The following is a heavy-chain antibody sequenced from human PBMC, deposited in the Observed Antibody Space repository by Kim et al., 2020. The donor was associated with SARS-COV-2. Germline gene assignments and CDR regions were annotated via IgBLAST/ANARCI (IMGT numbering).Heavy chain of an antibody. V-gene: IGHV4-39*07. D-gene: IGHD2-21*01. CDR2: IYYSGST. CDR3: AHSFQDPFGY. CDR1: GGSISSSSYY. J-gene: IGHJ4*02. Sequence: SETLSLTCTVSGGSISSSSYYWGWIRQPPGKGLEWIGSIYYSGSTYYNPSLKRRVTISVDTSKNQFSLKLSSVTAADTAVYYCAHSFQDPFGYWGQGTLVTVSS.